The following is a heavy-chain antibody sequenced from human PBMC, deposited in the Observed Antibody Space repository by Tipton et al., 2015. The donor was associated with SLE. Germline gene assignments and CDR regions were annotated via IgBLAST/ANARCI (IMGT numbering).Heavy chain of an antibody. CDR3: ARVVNWDWYFDL. Sequence: TLSLTCTVSGGSISSASYYWSWIRQPAGKGLEWIGYIYSSGSTNYNPSLKSRVTVSVDTSKNQFSLKLSSVTAADTAVYYCARVVNWDWYFDLWGRGTLVTVSS. J-gene: IGHJ2*01. V-gene: IGHV4-61*09. CDR1: GGSISSASYY. CDR2: IYSSGST. D-gene: IGHD1-1*01.